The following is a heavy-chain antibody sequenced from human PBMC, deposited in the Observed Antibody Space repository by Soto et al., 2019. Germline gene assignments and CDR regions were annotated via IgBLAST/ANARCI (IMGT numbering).Heavy chain of an antibody. V-gene: IGHV6-1*01. CDR1: GDSVSSYSAA. J-gene: IGHJ5*02. CDR3: VRDRYSSSGWFDP. Sequence: HTLSLTRAISGDSVSSYSAAWNWIRQSPSGGLEWLGRTYYRSRFFSDYAESVRSRIIINPDTSKNQFSLQLKSVTPEDTAVYYCVRDRYSSSGWFDPWGQGTPVTVSS. CDR2: TYYRSRFFS. D-gene: IGHD3-10*01.